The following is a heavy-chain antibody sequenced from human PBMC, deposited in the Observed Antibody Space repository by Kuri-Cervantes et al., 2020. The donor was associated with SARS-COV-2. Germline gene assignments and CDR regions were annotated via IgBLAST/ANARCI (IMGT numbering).Heavy chain of an antibody. CDR3: AKWDVIVVVAAPELHY. V-gene: IGHV3-30-3*02. CDR1: GFTFSSYA. Sequence: GGSLRLSCAASGFTFSSYAMHWVRQAPGKGLEWVAVISYDGSNKYYADSVQGRFTISRDNSKNTLYLQMNSLRAEDTAVYYCAKWDVIVVVAAPELHYWGQGTLVTVSS. J-gene: IGHJ4*02. CDR2: ISYDGSNK. D-gene: IGHD2-15*01.